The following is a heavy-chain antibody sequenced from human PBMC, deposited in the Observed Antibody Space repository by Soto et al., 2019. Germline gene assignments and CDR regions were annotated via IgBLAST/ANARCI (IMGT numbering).Heavy chain of an antibody. CDR3: ARLNKAMAYYYYYYGMEG. CDR2: IYPCDSDT. D-gene: IGHD5-18*01. J-gene: IGHJ6*02. Sequence: PGESLKISCKGSGYSFTSYCIGWVRQMPVKGLEWMGIIYPCDSDTRYSPSFQGQVTISADKSISTAYLQLSSLKASDTAMYYCARLNKAMAYYYYYYGMEGWGQGTQVTVSS. CDR1: GYSFTSYC. V-gene: IGHV5-51*01.